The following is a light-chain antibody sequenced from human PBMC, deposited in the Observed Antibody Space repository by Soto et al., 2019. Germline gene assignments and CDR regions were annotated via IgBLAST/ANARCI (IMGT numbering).Light chain of an antibody. CDR1: SGDVGGYNF. CDR2: EVS. Sequence: QSVLTQPASVSGSPGQSITISCTGTSGDVGGYNFVSWFQQHPGKAPKLIIYEVSNRPSGVSNRFSGSKSGNTASLTISGLQAEDETSYYCASYTSSRLWVFGGGTKLTVL. J-gene: IGLJ3*02. V-gene: IGLV2-14*01. CDR3: ASYTSSRLWV.